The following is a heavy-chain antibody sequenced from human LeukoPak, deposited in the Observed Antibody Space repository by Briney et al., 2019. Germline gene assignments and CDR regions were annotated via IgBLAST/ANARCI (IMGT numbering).Heavy chain of an antibody. CDR3: ARDPGIAVNDAFDI. D-gene: IGHD6-19*01. CDR2: INWNGGST. Sequence: GGSLRLSCAASGFTFSSYSMNWVRQAPGKGLEWVSGINWNGGSTGYADSVKGRFTISRDNAKNSLYLQMNSLRAEDTALYYCARDPGIAVNDAFDIWGQGTMVTVSS. CDR1: GFTFSSYS. J-gene: IGHJ3*02. V-gene: IGHV3-20*04.